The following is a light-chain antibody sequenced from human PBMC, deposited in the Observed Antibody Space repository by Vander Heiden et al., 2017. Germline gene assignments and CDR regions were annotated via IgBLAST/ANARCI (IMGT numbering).Light chain of an antibody. V-gene: IGKV2-28*01. CDR2: LGS. CDR1: QSLLHSNGYNY. J-gene: IGKJ1*01. Sequence: IVMTKSPLSLPVTPGEPASISCRSSQSLLHSNGYNYFDWYLQKPGHSPQLLIYLGSNRASGVPDRFSGSGSGTDFTLKISRVDADYVGVYYCMQALQTPRTFGQGTKVEIK. CDR3: MQALQTPRT.